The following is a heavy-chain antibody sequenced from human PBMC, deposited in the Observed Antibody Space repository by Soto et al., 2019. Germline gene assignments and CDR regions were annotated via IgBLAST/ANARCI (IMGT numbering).Heavy chain of an antibody. V-gene: IGHV1-18*01. J-gene: IGHJ4*02. Sequence: GASVKVSCTASGGTFSSYTISWVRQAPGQGLEWMGWISAYNGNTNYAQKLQGRVTMTTDTSTSTAYMELRSLRSDDTAVYYCARVPPYYDILTGPGDYWGQGTLVTVSS. CDR1: GGTFSSYT. D-gene: IGHD3-9*01. CDR3: ARVPPYYDILTGPGDY. CDR2: ISAYNGNT.